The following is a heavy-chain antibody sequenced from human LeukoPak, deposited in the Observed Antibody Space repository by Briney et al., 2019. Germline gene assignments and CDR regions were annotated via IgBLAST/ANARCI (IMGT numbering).Heavy chain of an antibody. CDR2: IYYSGTT. D-gene: IGHD3-10*01. V-gene: IGHV4-59*01. J-gene: IGHJ4*02. CDR3: AREANYYGSGSYFEGTFDY. Sequence: SETLSLTCTVSGGSISSYYWSWIRQPPGKGLEWIGYIYYSGTTNYNPSLKSRVTISVDTSKNEFSLKLTSVTAADTAVYFCAREANYYGSGSYFEGTFDYWGQGSLVTVSS. CDR1: GGSISSYY.